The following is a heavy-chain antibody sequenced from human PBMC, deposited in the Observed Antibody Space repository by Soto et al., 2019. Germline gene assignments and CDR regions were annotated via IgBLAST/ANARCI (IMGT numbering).Heavy chain of an antibody. J-gene: IGHJ5*01. D-gene: IGHD6-19*01. CDR2: VYYSGGT. CDR3: ARNHRYNSVWYES. V-gene: IGHV4-59*01. Sequence: WTWIRQPPGKGLEWIGYVYYSGGTNYNPSLQSRVTISVDTSKSQFSLNLSSVTAADTAVYYCARNHRYNSVWYESWGQGIRVTVSS.